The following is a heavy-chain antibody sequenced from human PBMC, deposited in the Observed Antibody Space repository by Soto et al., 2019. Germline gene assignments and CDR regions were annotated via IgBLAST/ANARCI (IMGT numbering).Heavy chain of an antibody. V-gene: IGHV4-59*12. CDR2: INYSGST. Sequence: SETLSLTCTVSGVSISSYYWSWIRQPPGKGLEWTGDINYSGSTNYNPSLKSRVTISVDTSKNQFSLKLSSVTAADTAVYYCARAVRGYSYTYYYYGMDVWGQGTTVTVSS. CDR3: ARAVRGYSYTYYYYGMDV. J-gene: IGHJ6*02. D-gene: IGHD5-18*01. CDR1: GVSISSYY.